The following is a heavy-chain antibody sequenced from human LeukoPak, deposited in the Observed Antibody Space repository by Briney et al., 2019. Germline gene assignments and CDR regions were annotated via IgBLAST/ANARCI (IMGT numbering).Heavy chain of an antibody. V-gene: IGHV4-31*03. Sequence: SETLSLTCTVSGASVSSDGYYLSWVRQHPGKGLQWIGYIYYRGTTFYKPSLKSRVSISIDTSTNQFSLKLSSVTAADTAVYYCARWVDAFDVWGQGTMVTVSS. CDR1: GASVSSDGYY. J-gene: IGHJ3*01. CDR3: ARWVDAFDV. CDR2: IYYRGTT.